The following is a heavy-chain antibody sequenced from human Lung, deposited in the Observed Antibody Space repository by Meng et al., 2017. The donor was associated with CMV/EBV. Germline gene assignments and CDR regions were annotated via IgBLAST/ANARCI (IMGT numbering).Heavy chain of an antibody. Sequence: GESLKISCAASGFTFSDYYMNWIRQAPGKGLEWVSYISGSRNTIYYGDSVKGRFTISRDNDKNSLYLQMNSLRAEDTTVYYCASWYYQTKRRRWFDPWGQGTLVTVSS. CDR1: GFTFSDYY. J-gene: IGHJ5*02. D-gene: IGHD2-2*01. CDR2: ISGSRNTI. V-gene: IGHV3-11*04. CDR3: ASWYYQTKRRRWFDP.